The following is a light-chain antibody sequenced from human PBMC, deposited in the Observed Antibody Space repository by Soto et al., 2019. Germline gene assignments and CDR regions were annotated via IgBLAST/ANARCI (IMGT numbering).Light chain of an antibody. J-gene: IGKJ4*01. V-gene: IGKV3-11*01. CDR3: QQRSNWPH. CDR2: DAS. CDR1: QSVSSY. Sequence: EIVLTQSPAPLSLSPGERATLSCRASQSVSSYLAWYQQKPGQAPRLLIYDASNRATGIPGRFSGSGSGTDFTLTISSLEPEDFAVYYCQQRSNWPHFGGGTKVEIK.